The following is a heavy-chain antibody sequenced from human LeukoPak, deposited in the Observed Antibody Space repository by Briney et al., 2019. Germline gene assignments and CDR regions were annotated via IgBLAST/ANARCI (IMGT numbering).Heavy chain of an antibody. Sequence: AASVRVSCKASGYTFTSYDINWVRQATGQGLEWMGWMNPNSGNTGYAQKFRGRVTITADKSTRTAYMELSSLRSEDTAVYYCARDNDSRDPPHFDYWGQGTLVTVSS. J-gene: IGHJ4*02. D-gene: IGHD3-16*01. CDR3: ARDNDSRDPPHFDY. CDR1: GYTFTSYD. V-gene: IGHV1-8*01. CDR2: MNPNSGNT.